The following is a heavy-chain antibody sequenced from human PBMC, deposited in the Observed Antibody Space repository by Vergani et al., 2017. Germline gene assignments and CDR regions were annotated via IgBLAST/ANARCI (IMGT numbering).Heavy chain of an antibody. J-gene: IGHJ4*02. CDR1: GGSISSYY. CDR3: ARGCHGWHPVFY. CDR2: IYYSGST. Sequence: QVQLQESGPGLVKPSETLSLTCTVSGGSISSYYWSWIRQPPGKGLEWIGYIYYSGSTNYNPSLKSRVTISVDTSKNQFSLKLSSVTAADTAVYYCARGCHGWHPVFYWGQGTLVTVSS. D-gene: IGHD2-8*01. V-gene: IGHV4-59*01.